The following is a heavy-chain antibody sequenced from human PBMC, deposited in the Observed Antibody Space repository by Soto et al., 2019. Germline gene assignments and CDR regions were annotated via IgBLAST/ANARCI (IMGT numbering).Heavy chain of an antibody. D-gene: IGHD3-10*01. J-gene: IGHJ6*03. CDR1: GFTFSSYI. Sequence: GGSLRLSCAASGFTFSSYIMNWVRQAPGKGLEWVSYISSSSGSTYYADSVKGRFTISRDNSKNTLYLQMNSLRAGDTAVYYCAKPGEYYGSGSKSGLSSHYYYYYMDVWGKGTTVTVSS. CDR3: AKPGEYYGSGSKSGLSSHYYYYYMDV. CDR2: ISSSSGST. V-gene: IGHV3-48*01.